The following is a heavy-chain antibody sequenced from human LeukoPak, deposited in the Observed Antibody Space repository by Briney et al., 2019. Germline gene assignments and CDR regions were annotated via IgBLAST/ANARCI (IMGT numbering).Heavy chain of an antibody. J-gene: IGHJ4*02. D-gene: IGHD3-22*01. Sequence: SETLSLTCTVSGGSISSYYWSWIRQPPGKGLEWIGYIYYSGSTNYNPYLKSRVTISVDTSKNQFSLKLTSVTAADTAVYYCATGYYYDSSGFFDYWGQGTLVTVSS. V-gene: IGHV4-59*01. CDR1: GGSISSYY. CDR2: IYYSGST. CDR3: ATGYYYDSSGFFDY.